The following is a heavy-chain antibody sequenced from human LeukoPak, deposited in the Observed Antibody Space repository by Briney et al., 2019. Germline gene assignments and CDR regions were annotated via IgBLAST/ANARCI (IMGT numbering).Heavy chain of an antibody. CDR2: IKSKTDGGTT. Sequence: GGSLRLSCAASGFTFSNAWMSWVRQAPGKGLEWVGRIKSKTDGGTTDYAAPVKGRFTISRDDSKNTLYLQMSSLKTEDTAVYYCTTPLEPHYDFWSGVLNAFDIWGQGTMLTVSS. CDR1: GFTFSNAW. J-gene: IGHJ3*02. D-gene: IGHD3-3*01. V-gene: IGHV3-15*01. CDR3: TTPLEPHYDFWSGVLNAFDI.